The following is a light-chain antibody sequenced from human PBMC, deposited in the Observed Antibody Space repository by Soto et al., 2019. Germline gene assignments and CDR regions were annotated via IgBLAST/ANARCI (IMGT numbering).Light chain of an antibody. Sequence: ETVLTQSPGTVSLSPGERATLSCTTSQTVNSDYLAWYQQKPGQAPRLLNYGVFNRATGIPDRFSGSGSGTYFTLTISVLEADDSADYYCQHYDGSPRTFGQGTNLEI. CDR2: GVF. J-gene: IGKJ2*01. V-gene: IGKV3-20*01. CDR1: QTVNSDY. CDR3: QHYDGSPRT.